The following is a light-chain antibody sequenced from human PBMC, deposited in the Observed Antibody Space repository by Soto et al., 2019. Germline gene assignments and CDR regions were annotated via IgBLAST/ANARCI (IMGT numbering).Light chain of an antibody. CDR2: GAS. J-gene: IGKJ2*01. Sequence: EFVLTQSPGTLSLSPGERATPSCRASQSVRSDYLAWYQQKPGQAPRLVIYGASSRATGIPDRFSGSGSESDFTLTISSLEPEDFAVYYCQQYGTSPYTFGQGTEVKIK. CDR3: QQYGTSPYT. V-gene: IGKV3-20*01. CDR1: QSVRSDY.